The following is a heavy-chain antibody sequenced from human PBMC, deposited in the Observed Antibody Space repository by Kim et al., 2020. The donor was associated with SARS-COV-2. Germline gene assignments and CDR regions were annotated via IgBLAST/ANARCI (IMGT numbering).Heavy chain of an antibody. J-gene: IGHJ5*02. V-gene: IGHV4-59*01. D-gene: IGHD3-9*01. CDR3: ARVEGRTAYYESLTGRDWFDP. CDR2: IYYSGST. Sequence: SETLSPPCPVSGRSISSYYWSSIRQPPGKGLEWIGYIYYSGSTNYNPSLKSRVTISVDTSKNQCSLKLSSVTAADTAVYYCARVEGRTAYYESLTGRDWFDPSGQRTRVTVS. CDR1: GRSISSYY.